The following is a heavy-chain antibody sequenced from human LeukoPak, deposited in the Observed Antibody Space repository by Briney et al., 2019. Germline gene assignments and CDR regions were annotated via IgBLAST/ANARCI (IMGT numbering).Heavy chain of an antibody. D-gene: IGHD2-15*01. CDR3: ARKGYYYYYYGMDV. V-gene: IGHV4-4*07. CDR2: IYPSGST. CDR1: GGSISSYY. J-gene: IGHJ6*02. Sequence: SETLSLTCTVSGGSISSYYWSWIRQPAGKGLEWIGRIYPSGSTNYNPSLKSRVTMTVNTSKNQFSLKLSSVTAADTAVYYCARKGYYYYYYGMDVWGQGTTVTVSS.